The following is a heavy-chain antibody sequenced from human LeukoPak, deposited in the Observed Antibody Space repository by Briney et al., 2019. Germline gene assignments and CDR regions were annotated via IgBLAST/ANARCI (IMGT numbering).Heavy chain of an antibody. J-gene: IGHJ4*02. V-gene: IGHV3-23*01. D-gene: IGHD3-22*01. CDR1: GFTFSSYA. Sequence: PGGSLRLSCAASGFTFSSYAMSWVRQAPGKGREWVSAISGSGGSTYDADSVKGRFTISRDNSKNTLYLQMNSLRAEDTAVYYCAKEGYYDSSGYYWGQGTLVTVSS. CDR2: ISGSGGST. CDR3: AKEGYYDSSGYY.